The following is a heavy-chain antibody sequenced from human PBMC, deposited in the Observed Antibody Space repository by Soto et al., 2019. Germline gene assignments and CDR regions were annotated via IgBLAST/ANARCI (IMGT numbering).Heavy chain of an antibody. J-gene: IGHJ4*02. CDR1: RASISSSTFS. Sequence: SVTMCLTGTGSRASISSSTFSWGCIRLPLGKGLEWIGTVYYSGSAYYNPSLKSRLTISVDTSKNQFSLKLSSVTAADTALYYCVRHAPYRSGWANRNDYWGQGTLVTVS. V-gene: IGHV4-39*01. CDR2: VYYSGSA. CDR3: VRHAPYRSGWANRNDY. D-gene: IGHD6-19*01.